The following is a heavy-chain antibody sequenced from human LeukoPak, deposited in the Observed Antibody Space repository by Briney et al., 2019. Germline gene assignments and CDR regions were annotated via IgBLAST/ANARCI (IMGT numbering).Heavy chain of an antibody. CDR2: IKQDGSEK. Sequence: GGSLRLSCAASGFTFSSYWMSWVRQAPGKGLEWVANIKQDGSEKFYVDSVKGRFTISRENAKNSLYLQMNSLRAEDTAVYYCARDGYCSGGSCYSGYWGQGTLVTVSS. CDR1: GFTFSSYW. J-gene: IGHJ4*02. CDR3: ARDGYCSGGSCYSGY. D-gene: IGHD2-15*01. V-gene: IGHV3-7*01.